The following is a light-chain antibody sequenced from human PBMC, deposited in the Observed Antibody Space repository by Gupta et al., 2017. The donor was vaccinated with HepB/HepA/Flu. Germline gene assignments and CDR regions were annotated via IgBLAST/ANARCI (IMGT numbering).Light chain of an antibody. J-gene: IGKJ2*01. CDR1: QSISSW. CDR2: KAS. Sequence: QMTQSPSTLSASVGDRVTITCRASQSISSWLAWYQQKPGKAPKLLIYKASSLESGVPSRFSGSGSGTEFTLTISSLQPDDFATYYCQQYNSYPYTFGQGTKLEIK. CDR3: QQYNSYPYT. V-gene: IGKV1-5*03.